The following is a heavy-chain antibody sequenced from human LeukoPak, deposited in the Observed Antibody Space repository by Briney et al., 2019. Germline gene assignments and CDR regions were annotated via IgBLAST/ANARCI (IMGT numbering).Heavy chain of an antibody. J-gene: IGHJ4*02. Sequence: PSETLSLTCAVYGGSFSAYYWGWIRQPPGKGLEWIGEINHRGSTNYNPSLKSRVTISVDTSKNQFSLKLSSVTAADTAVYYCAGRLGGFYFDYWGQGTLVTVSS. CDR1: GGSFSAYY. CDR3: AGRLGGFYFDY. V-gene: IGHV4-34*01. D-gene: IGHD3-10*01. CDR2: INHRGST.